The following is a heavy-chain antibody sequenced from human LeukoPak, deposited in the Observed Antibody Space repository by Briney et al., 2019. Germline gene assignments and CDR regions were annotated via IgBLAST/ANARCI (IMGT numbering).Heavy chain of an antibody. CDR3: ARDCGGDCSSYH. D-gene: IGHD2-21*01. CDR1: GFTFSSYG. CDR2: IQYDGSNR. V-gene: IGHV3-30*02. Sequence: GGSLRLSCAASGFTFSSYGMHWVRQAPGKGLEWVSFIQYDGSNRYADSVKGRFTISRDNSKSTLYLQMNSLRADDTAVYYCARDCGGDCSSYHWGQGALVTVSS. J-gene: IGHJ5*02.